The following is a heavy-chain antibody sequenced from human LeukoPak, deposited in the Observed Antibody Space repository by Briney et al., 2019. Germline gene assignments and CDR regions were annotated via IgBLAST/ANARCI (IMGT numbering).Heavy chain of an antibody. CDR2: IYSGGST. J-gene: IGHJ5*02. CDR3: ARDKAASPNNWFDP. D-gene: IGHD6-25*01. CDR1: GFTVSSNY. Sequence: GGSLRLSCAASGFTVSSNYMSWVRQAPGKGLEWVSVIYSGGSTYYADSVKGRFTISRDNSKNTLYLQMNSLRAEDTAVYYCARDKAASPNNWFDPWGQGTLVTISS. V-gene: IGHV3-66*01.